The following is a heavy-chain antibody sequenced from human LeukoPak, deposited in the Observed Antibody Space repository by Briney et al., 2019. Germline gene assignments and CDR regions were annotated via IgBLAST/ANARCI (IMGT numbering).Heavy chain of an antibody. Sequence: PSETLSLTCTVSGVSMSAYQWSWVRQSPEKGLEWIGCINTKGETSYNPSLKSRVTTSVDTSKSQFSLRLTSVTAADTAVYYCATSNDAKIAPFDHWGQGAPVTVSS. J-gene: IGHJ4*02. V-gene: IGHV4-4*09. D-gene: IGHD2-21*01. CDR1: GVSMSAYQ. CDR3: ATSNDAKIAPFDH. CDR2: INTKGET.